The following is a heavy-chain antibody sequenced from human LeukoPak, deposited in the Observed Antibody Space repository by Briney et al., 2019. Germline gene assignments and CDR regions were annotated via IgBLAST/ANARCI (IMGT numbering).Heavy chain of an antibody. D-gene: IGHD6-19*01. V-gene: IGHV4-61*01. CDR2: IYYSGST. Sequence: SETLSLTCTVSGDSVSSGTYYWSWIRQPPGKGLEWIGYIYYSGSTNYNPSLKSRVTISVDTSKNQFSLKLSSVTAADTAVYYCARGDSSGWYGYWGQGTLVTVSS. CDR1: GDSVSSGTYY. CDR3: ARGDSSGWYGY. J-gene: IGHJ4*02.